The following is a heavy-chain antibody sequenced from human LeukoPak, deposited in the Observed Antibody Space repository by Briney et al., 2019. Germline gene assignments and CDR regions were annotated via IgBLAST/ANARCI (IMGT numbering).Heavy chain of an antibody. CDR1: GGSISSSSYY. CDR3: AREGAARANYYYYYYMDV. V-gene: IGHV4-39*07. D-gene: IGHD6-6*01. CDR2: IYYSGST. J-gene: IGHJ6*03. Sequence: PSETLSLTCTVSGGSISSSSYYWGWIRQPPGKGLEWIGSIYYSGSTYYNPSLKSRVTISVDTSKNQFSLKLSSVTAADTAVYYCAREGAARANYYYYYYMDVWGKGTTVTVSS.